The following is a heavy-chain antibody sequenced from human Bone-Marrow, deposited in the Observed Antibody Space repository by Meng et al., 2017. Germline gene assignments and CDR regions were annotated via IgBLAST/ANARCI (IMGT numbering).Heavy chain of an antibody. CDR3: ATGAAAADH. V-gene: IGHV3-15*01. Sequence: EGRLVGAGGGWVKPGGSLRLSCVASGLSFTDAWMSWVRQAPGKGLEWVGRIKRNSDGGTIDYAAPVKGRFTISRDDSKNTLYLQMDSLITEDTAVYFCATGAAAADHWGQGTLVTVSS. J-gene: IGHJ4*02. CDR1: GLSFTDAW. D-gene: IGHD6-13*01. CDR2: IKRNSDGGTI.